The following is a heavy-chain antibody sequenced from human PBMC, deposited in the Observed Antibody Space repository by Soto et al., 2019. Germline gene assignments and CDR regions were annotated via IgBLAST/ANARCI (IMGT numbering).Heavy chain of an antibody. CDR3: ARDLGTY. CDR2: IYYSGGT. V-gene: IGHV4-59*02. Sequence: SETLSLTCTVPRPSVSRHYWSWIRQPPGKGLEWIGYIYYSGGTNYTPSLKSRVTLSVDTSKNQFFPKLSSVTAADTAVYYCARDLGTYWGQGTLVTVSS. CDR1: RPSVSRHY. J-gene: IGHJ4*02.